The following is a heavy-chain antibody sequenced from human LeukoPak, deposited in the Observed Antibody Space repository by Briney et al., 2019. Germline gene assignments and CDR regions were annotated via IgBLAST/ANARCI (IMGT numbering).Heavy chain of an antibody. CDR2: IYYSGST. CDR1: GRSISSSSYY. Sequence: PSETLSLTCTVSGRSISSSSYYWGWIRQPPGKGLEWIGSIYYSGSTYYNPSLNSRVTISVDTSKNQFSLKVSSVTAADTAVYYCARRGSGSYSPLFDYWGQGTLVTVSS. J-gene: IGHJ4*02. D-gene: IGHD3-10*01. V-gene: IGHV4-39*01. CDR3: ARRGSGSYSPLFDY.